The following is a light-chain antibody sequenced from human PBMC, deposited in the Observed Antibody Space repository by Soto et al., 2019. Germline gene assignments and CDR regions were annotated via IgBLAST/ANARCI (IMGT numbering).Light chain of an antibody. CDR1: QSVSSTS. Sequence: EIVLSQSPGTLSLSPGERATLSCRASQSVSSTSLAWYQQNPGQAPRLLIYGASTRATGIPDRFSGSGSGTDFTLTISRLEPEDSAVYYCQQRKTFGQGTKVDIK. CDR2: GAS. J-gene: IGKJ1*01. V-gene: IGKV3-20*01. CDR3: QQRKT.